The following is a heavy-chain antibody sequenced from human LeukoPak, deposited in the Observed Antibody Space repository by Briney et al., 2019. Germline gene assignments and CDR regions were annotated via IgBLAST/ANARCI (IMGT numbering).Heavy chain of an antibody. J-gene: IGHJ6*02. Sequence: GGSLRLSCAASGFSFSSCAMNWVRQAPGKGLEWVSVIYSDASTYYADSVKGRFTISRHNSKNTLYLQMNSLRTEDTALYYCARPNYVWRTYRGAIDVWGQGTTVTVSS. CDR3: ARPNYVWRTYRGAIDV. CDR2: IYSDAST. D-gene: IGHD3-16*01. CDR1: GFSFSSCA. V-gene: IGHV3-53*04.